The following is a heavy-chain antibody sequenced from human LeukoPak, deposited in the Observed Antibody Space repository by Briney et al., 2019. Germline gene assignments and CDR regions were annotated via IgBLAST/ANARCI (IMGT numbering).Heavy chain of an antibody. D-gene: IGHD6-13*01. Sequence: GGSLRLSCAASGFTVSSNYMSWVRQAPGKGLEWVSVIYSGGSTYYADSVKGRFTISRDNSKNTLYLQMNSLRAEDTAVYYCASSSSSNQYYYYGMDVWGQGTSVTVSS. J-gene: IGHJ6*02. CDR3: ASSSSSNQYYYYGMDV. CDR2: IYSGGST. V-gene: IGHV3-53*01. CDR1: GFTVSSNY.